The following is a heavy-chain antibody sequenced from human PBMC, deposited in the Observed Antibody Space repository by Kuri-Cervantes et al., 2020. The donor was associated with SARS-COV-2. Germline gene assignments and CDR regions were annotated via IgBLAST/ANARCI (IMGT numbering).Heavy chain of an antibody. CDR2: IWYDGSNK. V-gene: IGHV3-33*08. CDR1: GFKFSRTD. D-gene: IGHD3-22*01. Sequence: GGSLRLSCAASGFKFSRTDMHWVRQAPGKGLEWVAVIWYDGSNKYYADSVKGRFTISRDNSKNTLYLQMNSLRAEDTAVYYCSRAMWPYHYDSSGLIFYYWGQGTLVTVSS. J-gene: IGHJ4*02. CDR3: SRAMWPYHYDSSGLIFYY.